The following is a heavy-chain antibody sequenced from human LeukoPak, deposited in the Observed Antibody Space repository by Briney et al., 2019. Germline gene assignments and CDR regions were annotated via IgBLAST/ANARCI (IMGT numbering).Heavy chain of an antibody. CDR2: IIPIFGTA. D-gene: IGHD3-22*01. CDR1: GGTFSSYA. CDR3: ARDSYDSSGYSDY. Sequence: SVKVSCKASGGTFSSYAISWVRQAPGQGLEWVGGIIPIFGTANYAQKFQGRVTITTDESTSTAYMGLSSLRSEDTAVYYCARDSYDSSGYSDYWGQGTLVTVSS. J-gene: IGHJ4*02. V-gene: IGHV1-69*05.